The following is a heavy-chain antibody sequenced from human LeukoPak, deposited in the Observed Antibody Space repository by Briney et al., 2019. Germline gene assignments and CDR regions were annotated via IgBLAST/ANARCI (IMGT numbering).Heavy chain of an antibody. J-gene: IGHJ4*02. V-gene: IGHV4-59*01. D-gene: IGHD3-10*01. Sequence: PSETLSLTCTVSGGSISKYYWSWVRQSPGKRLEWIAYMQYSGYTEYNPSLRSRLTISLDTSRSQLSLRLSSVAAADTAIYFCARGVFGAYFDYWGQGALVNVSS. CDR2: MQYSGYT. CDR3: ARGVFGAYFDY. CDR1: GGSISKYY.